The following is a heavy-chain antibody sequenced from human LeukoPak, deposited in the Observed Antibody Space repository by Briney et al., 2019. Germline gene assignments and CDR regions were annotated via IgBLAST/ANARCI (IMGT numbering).Heavy chain of an antibody. D-gene: IGHD3-9*01. V-gene: IGHV3-11*01. CDR3: ARGRYYDILTGYGSYGMDV. J-gene: IGHJ6*02. CDR1: GFTFSDYY. CDR2: ISSSGSTI. Sequence: HGGSLRLSCAASGFTFSDYYMSWIRQAPGKGLEWVSYISSSGSTIYYADSVKGRFTISRDNAKNSLYLQMSSLRAEDTAVYYCARGRYYDILTGYGSYGMDVWGQGTTVTVSS.